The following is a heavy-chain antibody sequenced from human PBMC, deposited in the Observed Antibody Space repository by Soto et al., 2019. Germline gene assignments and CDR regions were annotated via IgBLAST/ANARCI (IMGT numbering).Heavy chain of an antibody. CDR2: IYPGDSDT. V-gene: IGHV5-51*01. CDR3: ARQPYYDFWSGYFYYFDY. Sequence: GESLKISCKGSGYSFTSYWIGWVRQMPGKGLEWMGIIYPGDSDTRYSPSFQGQVTISAGKSTSTAYLQWSSLKASDTAMYYCARQPYYDFWSGYFYYFDYWGQGTLVNVSS. D-gene: IGHD3-3*01. J-gene: IGHJ4*02. CDR1: GYSFTSYW.